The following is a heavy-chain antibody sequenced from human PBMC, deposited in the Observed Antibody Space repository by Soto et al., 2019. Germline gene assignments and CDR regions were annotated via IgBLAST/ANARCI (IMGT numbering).Heavy chain of an antibody. CDR1: GGSISSYY. D-gene: IGHD4-4*01. CDR2: IYYSGST. J-gene: IGHJ4*02. V-gene: IGHV4-59*08. Sequence: ETLSLTCTVSGGSISSYYWSWIRQPPGKGLEWIGYIYYSGSTNYNPSLKSRVTKSVDTSKNQFSLKLSSVTAADTAVYYCARHRGNYAAFDYWGQGTLVTVSS. CDR3: ARHRGNYAAFDY.